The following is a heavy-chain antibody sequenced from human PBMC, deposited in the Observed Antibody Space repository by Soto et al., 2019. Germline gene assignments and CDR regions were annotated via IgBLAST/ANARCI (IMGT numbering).Heavy chain of an antibody. CDR3: ARAYPLRYSSSWLPYYYYGMDV. V-gene: IGHV1-8*01. CDR2: MNPNSGNT. Sequence: GASVKVSCKASGYTFTSYDINWVRQATGQGLEWMGWMNPNSGNTGYAQKFQGRVTMTRNTSISTAYMELSSLRSEDTAVYYCARAYPLRYSSSWLPYYYYGMDVWGQGTTVTVS. J-gene: IGHJ6*02. CDR1: GYTFTSYD. D-gene: IGHD6-13*01.